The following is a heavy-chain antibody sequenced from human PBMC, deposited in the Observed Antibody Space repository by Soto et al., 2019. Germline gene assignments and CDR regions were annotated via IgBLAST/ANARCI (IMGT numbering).Heavy chain of an antibody. CDR1: GFSLSTSGVG. Sequence: GSGPTLVNPTQTLTLTCTFSGFSLSTSGVGVGWIRQPPGKALEWLALIYWDDDKRYSPSLKSRLTITKDTSKNQVVLTMTNMDPMDTGTYYCAHKGPEDWPLDYWGPGTLVTVSS. D-gene: IGHD3-9*01. J-gene: IGHJ4*02. CDR3: AHKGPEDWPLDY. V-gene: IGHV2-5*02. CDR2: IYWDDDK.